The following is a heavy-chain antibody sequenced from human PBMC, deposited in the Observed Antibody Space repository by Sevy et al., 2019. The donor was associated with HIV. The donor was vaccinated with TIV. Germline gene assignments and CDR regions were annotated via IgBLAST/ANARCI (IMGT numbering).Heavy chain of an antibody. Sequence: GGSLRLSCVVSGFMFSNFGMNWVRQVPGKGLEWVAYISGSGDPTKYAESVKGRFTVSRDNAQNALFLQMNSLRDDDTGVYFCARDETRLQYWGQGTLVTVSS. CDR3: ARDETRLQY. J-gene: IGHJ4*02. V-gene: IGHV3-48*02. CDR1: GFMFSNFG. CDR2: ISGSGDPT. D-gene: IGHD2-21*02.